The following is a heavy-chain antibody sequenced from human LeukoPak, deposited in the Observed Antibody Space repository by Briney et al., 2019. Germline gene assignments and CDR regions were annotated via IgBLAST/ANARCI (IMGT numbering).Heavy chain of an antibody. Sequence: GESLKISCKGSGYSFATSWIGWVRQMPGKGLEWMGIIYPGDSDTRYSPSFQGQVTISAAKSINTAYLQWSSLKASDTAIYYCAKYSTGSSRSGYEGWFDPWGQETLVTVSS. CDR3: AKYSTGSSRSGYEGWFDP. CDR1: GYSFATSW. J-gene: IGHJ5*02. D-gene: IGHD6-13*01. CDR2: IYPGDSDT. V-gene: IGHV5-51*01.